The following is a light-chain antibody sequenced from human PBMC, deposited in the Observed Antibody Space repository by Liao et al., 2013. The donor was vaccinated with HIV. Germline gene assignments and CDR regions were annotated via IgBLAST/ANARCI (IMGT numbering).Light chain of an antibody. CDR2: YDS. CDR3: QVWDSNRDLVX. Sequence: SYVLTQPPSVSVAPGKTARITCGGNNIGSKSVHWYQQKPGQAPVLVIYYDSERPSGIPERFSGSNSGNTATLTISRVEAGDEADYYCQVWDSNRDLVXFGGGTKLAVL. V-gene: IGLV3-21*01. CDR1: NIGSKS. J-gene: IGLJ2*01.